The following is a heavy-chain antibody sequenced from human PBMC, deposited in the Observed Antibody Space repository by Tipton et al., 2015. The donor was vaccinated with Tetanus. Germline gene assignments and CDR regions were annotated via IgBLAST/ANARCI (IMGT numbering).Heavy chain of an antibody. CDR3: ARDQGGGRVVRLNWFGP. J-gene: IGHJ5*02. D-gene: IGHD6-6*01. CDR1: GASFSSGDYY. Sequence: TLSLTCTVSGASFSSGDYYWSWIRKPPGKDLEWIGYIYQTGTTYYNPSLKGRVTISMDRSNTQFSLRLDSLTAADTAVYYCARDQGGGRVVRLNWFGPWGQGTLVTVSS. CDR2: IYQTGTT. V-gene: IGHV4-30-4*01.